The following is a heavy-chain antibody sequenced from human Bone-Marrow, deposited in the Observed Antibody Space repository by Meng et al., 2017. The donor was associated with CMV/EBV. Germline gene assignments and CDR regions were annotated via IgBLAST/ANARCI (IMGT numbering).Heavy chain of an antibody. CDR1: GGSFSGYY. D-gene: IGHD3-3*01. CDR2: INHSGST. J-gene: IGHJ3*02. CDR3: ARGYPPVLRFTEAFDI. Sequence: SETLSLTCAVYGGSFSGYYWSWIRQPPGKGLEWIGEINHSGSTNYNPSLKSRVTISVDTSKNQFSLKLSSVTAADTAVYYCARGYPPVLRFTEAFDIWGQGTRVTGSS. V-gene: IGHV4-34*01.